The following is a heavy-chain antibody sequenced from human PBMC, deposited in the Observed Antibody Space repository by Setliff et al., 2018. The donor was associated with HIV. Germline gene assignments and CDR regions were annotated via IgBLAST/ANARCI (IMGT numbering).Heavy chain of an antibody. D-gene: IGHD4-17*01. CDR2: IYYTGST. CDR3: ARDPPGYGDSNNY. J-gene: IGHJ4*02. V-gene: IGHV4-61*01. CDR1: GGSVGSGSYY. Sequence: SETLSLTCTVSGGSVGSGSYYWSWVRQPPGKGLEWIGYIYYTGSTNYNPSLKSRLTISVDTSKNQFSLKLRSVTAADTAVYYCARDPPGYGDSNNYWGQGTLVTVSS.